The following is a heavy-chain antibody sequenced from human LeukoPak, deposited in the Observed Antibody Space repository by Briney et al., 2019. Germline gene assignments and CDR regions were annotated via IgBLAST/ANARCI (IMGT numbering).Heavy chain of an antibody. D-gene: IGHD6-13*01. CDR1: GGSFSGYY. Sequence: SETLSLTCAVYGGSFSGYYWSWIRQPAGKGLEWIGEINHSGSTNYNPSLKSRVTISVDTSKNQFSLKLSSVTAADTAVYYCARGPGYSSSWYPDYFDYWGQGTLVTVSS. V-gene: IGHV4-34*01. J-gene: IGHJ4*02. CDR3: ARGPGYSSSWYPDYFDY. CDR2: INHSGST.